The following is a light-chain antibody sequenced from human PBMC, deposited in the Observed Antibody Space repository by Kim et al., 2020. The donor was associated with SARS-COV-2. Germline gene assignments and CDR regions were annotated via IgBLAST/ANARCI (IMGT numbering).Light chain of an antibody. CDR1: QSVSSSC. J-gene: IGKJ1*01. V-gene: IGKV3-20*01. CDR3: QQYGSSPPLT. CDR2: GAS. Sequence: PGESATLSCRASQSVSSSCVAWYQQKPGQAPRLLIYGASNRATGIPDRFSGSGSGTDFTLTISRLEPEDFAVYYCQQYGSSPPLTFGQGTKVEIK.